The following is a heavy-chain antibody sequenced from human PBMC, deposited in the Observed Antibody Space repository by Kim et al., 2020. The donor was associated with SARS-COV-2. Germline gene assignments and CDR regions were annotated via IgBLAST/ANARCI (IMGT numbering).Heavy chain of an antibody. D-gene: IGHD3-22*01. V-gene: IGHV3-48*04. J-gene: IGHJ2*01. CDR3: ARDSLHYYDSSGYLSGWYFDL. Sequence: GGSLRLSCAASGFTFSSYSMNWVRQAPGKGLEWVSYISSSSSTIYYADSVKGRFTISRDNAKNSLYLQMNSLRAEDTAVYYCARDSLHYYDSSGYLSGWYFDLWGRGTLVTVSS. CDR1: GFTFSSYS. CDR2: ISSSSSTI.